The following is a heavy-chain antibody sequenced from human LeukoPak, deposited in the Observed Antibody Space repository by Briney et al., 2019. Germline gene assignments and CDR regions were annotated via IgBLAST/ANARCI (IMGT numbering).Heavy chain of an antibody. CDR1: GFTFNSYS. CDR3: ARADYDYVWGSYRQYYFDY. Sequence: GALRLSCAASGFTFNSYSMHWVRQAPGKGLEWVTAISDDETYKFYADSVKGRFTISRDNSKNTLYLQMNSLRAEDTAVYYCARADYDYVWGSYRQYYFDYWGQGTLVTVSS. J-gene: IGHJ4*02. V-gene: IGHV3-30-3*01. D-gene: IGHD3-16*02. CDR2: ISDDETYK.